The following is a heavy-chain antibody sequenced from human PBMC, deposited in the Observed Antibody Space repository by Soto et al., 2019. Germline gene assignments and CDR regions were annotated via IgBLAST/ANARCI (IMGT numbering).Heavy chain of an antibody. V-gene: IGHV3-30-3*01. J-gene: IGHJ4*02. Sequence: GGSLRLSCAASGFTFSSYAMHWVRQAPGKGLEWVAVISYDGSNKYYADSVKGRFTISRDNSKNTLYLQMNSLRAEDTAVYYCAREKQQLGSEYFDYWGQGTLVTVSS. D-gene: IGHD6-13*01. CDR1: GFTFSSYA. CDR3: AREKQQLGSEYFDY. CDR2: ISYDGSNK.